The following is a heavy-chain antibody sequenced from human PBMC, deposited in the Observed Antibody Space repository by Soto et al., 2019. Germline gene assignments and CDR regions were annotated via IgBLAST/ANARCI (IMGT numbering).Heavy chain of an antibody. D-gene: IGHD3-10*01. CDR1: GGSISSSSYY. V-gene: IGHV4-39*01. Sequence: SETLSLTCTVSGGSISSSSYYWGWIRQPPGKGLEWIGSIYYSGSTYYNPSLKSRVTISVNTSKNQFSLKLSSVTAADTAVYCCARGLITGSQYSGGWYYFDSWGQGTQVTVSS. CDR3: ARGLITGSQYSGGWYYFDS. J-gene: IGHJ4*02. CDR2: IYYSGST.